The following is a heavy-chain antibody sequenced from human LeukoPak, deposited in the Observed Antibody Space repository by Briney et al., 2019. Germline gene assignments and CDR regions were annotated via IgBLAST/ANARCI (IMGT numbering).Heavy chain of an antibody. CDR3: ARDPQDYYGSGSYYPNDAFDI. J-gene: IGHJ3*02. V-gene: IGHV3-48*03. Sequence: GGSLRLFCAASGFTLSSYEMNWVRQAPGKGLEWVSYISSSGSTIYYADSVKGRFTISRDNAKNSLYLQMNSLRAEDTAVYYCARDPQDYYGSGSYYPNDAFDIWGQGTMVTVSS. CDR2: ISSSGSTI. D-gene: IGHD3-10*01. CDR1: GFTLSSYE.